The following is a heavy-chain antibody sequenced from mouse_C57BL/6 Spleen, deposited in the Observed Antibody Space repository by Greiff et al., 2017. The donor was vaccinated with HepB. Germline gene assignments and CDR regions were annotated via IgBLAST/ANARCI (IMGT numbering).Heavy chain of an antibody. D-gene: IGHD1-1*02. V-gene: IGHV1-50*01. CDR1: GYTFTSYW. CDR2: IDPSDSYT. CDR3: ARYYAPYYAMDY. Sequence: QVHVKQPGAELVKPGASVKLSCKASGYTFTSYWMQWVKQRPGQGLEWIGEIDPSDSYTNYNQKFKGKATLTVDTSSSTAYMQLSSLTSEDSAVYYCARYYAPYYAMDYWGQGTSVTVSS. J-gene: IGHJ4*01.